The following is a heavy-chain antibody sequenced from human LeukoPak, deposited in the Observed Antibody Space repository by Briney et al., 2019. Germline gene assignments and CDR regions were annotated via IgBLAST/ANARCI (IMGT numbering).Heavy chain of an antibody. V-gene: IGHV4-34*01. CDR3: ARGGGYSGSYYRYSDY. Sequence: SETLSLTCAVYGGSFSGYYWSWIRQPPGKGLEWIGEINHSGSTNYNPSLKSRVTISVDTSKNQFSLKLSSVTAADTAVYYCARGGGYSGSYYRYSDYWGQGTLVTVSS. CDR2: INHSGST. CDR1: GGSFSGYY. J-gene: IGHJ4*02. D-gene: IGHD1-26*01.